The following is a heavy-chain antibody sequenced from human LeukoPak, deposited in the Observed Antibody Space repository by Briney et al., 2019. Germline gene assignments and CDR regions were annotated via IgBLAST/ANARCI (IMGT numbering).Heavy chain of an antibody. CDR3: ARDRDGGFAFDI. V-gene: IGHV3-64*01. J-gene: IGHJ3*02. CDR2: IMPNGETR. Sequence: GGSLRLSCAASGFSFSNYGMHWVRQAPGKGLEYVSAIMPNGETRGYANSMKGRFTISRDNSKNTLYLQMGSLRAEDMAIYYCARDRDGGFAFDIWGQGTLVTVSS. D-gene: IGHD2-15*01. CDR1: GFSFSNYG.